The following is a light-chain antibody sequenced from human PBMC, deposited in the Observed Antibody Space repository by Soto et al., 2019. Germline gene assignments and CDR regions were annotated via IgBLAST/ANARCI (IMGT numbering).Light chain of an antibody. J-gene: IGLJ1*01. CDR2: DVS. Sequence: QSALTQPASVSGSPGQSSTLSCPGTRSDVGGYNYVSWYQQHPVKAPKLMIYDVSDRPSGVSNRFSGSKSGSTASLTISGLQAEDEADYYCSSYTHTSSFYVFGTGTKLTVL. CDR3: SSYTHTSSFYV. V-gene: IGLV2-14*01. CDR1: RSDVGGYNY.